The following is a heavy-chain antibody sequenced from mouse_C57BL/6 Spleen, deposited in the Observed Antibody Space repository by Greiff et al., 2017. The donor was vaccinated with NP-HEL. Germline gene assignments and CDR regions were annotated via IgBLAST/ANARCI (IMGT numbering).Heavy chain of an antibody. V-gene: IGHV1-69*01. CDR3: ARSRDGYSLFAY. CDR1: GYTFTSYW. J-gene: IGHJ3*01. Sequence: QVQLQQPGAELVMPGASVKLSCKASGYTFTSYWMHWVKQRPGQGLEWIGEIDPSDSYTNYNQKFKGKSTLTVDKSSSTAYMQLISLTSEDSAVYYCARSRDGYSLFAYWGQGTLVTVSA. CDR2: IDPSDSYT. D-gene: IGHD2-3*01.